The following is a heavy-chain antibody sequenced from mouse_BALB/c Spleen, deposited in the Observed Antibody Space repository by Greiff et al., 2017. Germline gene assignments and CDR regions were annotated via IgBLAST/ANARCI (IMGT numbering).Heavy chain of an antibody. CDR1: GFTFSSYA. V-gene: IGHV5-6-5*01. CDR2: ISSGGST. J-gene: IGHJ2*01. Sequence: DVMLVESGGGLVKPGGSLKLSCAASGFTFSSYAMSWVRQTPEKRLEWVASISSGGSTYYPDSVKGRFTISRDNARNILYLQMSSLRSEDTAMYYCARGDYYGRYYFDYWGQGTTLTVSS. D-gene: IGHD1-1*01. CDR3: ARGDYYGRYYFDY.